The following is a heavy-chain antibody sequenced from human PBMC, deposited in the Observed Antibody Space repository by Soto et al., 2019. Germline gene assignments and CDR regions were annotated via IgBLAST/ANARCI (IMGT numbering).Heavy chain of an antibody. CDR3: AKCVERGQPPGAVDY. CDR2: LNPNSGVT. Sequence: ASVKVSCKASGYTFTDYCIHWMRQAPGQGPEWMGWLNPNSGVTTFAQSFQGRVAMTWDTSISTAYMELYSLTSDDTALYYCAKCVERGQPPGAVDYWGQGTLVTVSS. J-gene: IGHJ4*02. D-gene: IGHD1-26*01. CDR1: GYTFTDYC. V-gene: IGHV1-2*02.